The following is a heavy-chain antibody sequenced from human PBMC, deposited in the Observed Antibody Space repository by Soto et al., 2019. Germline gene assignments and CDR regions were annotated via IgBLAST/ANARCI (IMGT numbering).Heavy chain of an antibody. CDR3: VRVSPGWNCDY. D-gene: IGHD6-19*01. CDR1: RDFFKEHDY. J-gene: IGHJ4*02. V-gene: IGHV1-2*02. Sequence: QVRLVQSGAEVQKPGASVKVSCKAPRDFFKEHDYLHWLREAPGQGLEWTGWIRPWNGDATYAQKCQGRLPLSRDMSIDTMYFALTSLTSDDTAVYYCVRVSPGWNCDYWCQGTLLTVSS. CDR2: IRPWNGDA.